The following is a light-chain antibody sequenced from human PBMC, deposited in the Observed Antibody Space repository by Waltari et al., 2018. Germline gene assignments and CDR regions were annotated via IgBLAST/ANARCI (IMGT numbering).Light chain of an antibody. V-gene: IGKV2-30*01. CDR1: QSLLSSDGNTY. J-gene: IGKJ2*01. CDR3: MQGLHLPYT. CDR2: KVF. Sequence: DAVLTQSPLSLPVTLGQPASISCRSSQSLLSSDGNTYLSWFQPRPGQSPRRLIYKVFNRDSGVPDRFSGSGSGTDFTLKISRVEAEDVGIYYCMQGLHLPYTFGQGTRLEIK.